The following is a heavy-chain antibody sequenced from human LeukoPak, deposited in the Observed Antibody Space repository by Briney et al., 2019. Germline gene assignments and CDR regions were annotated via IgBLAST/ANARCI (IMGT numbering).Heavy chain of an antibody. CDR2: INQDGSVR. CDR1: GFTFSSYW. CDR3: AREGGGAVVVEEYYFDY. V-gene: IGHV3-7*01. D-gene: IGHD6-19*01. Sequence: GGSLRLSCAASGFTFSSYWMSWVRQAPGKGLDWVANINQDGSVRYYVASVKGRFTISRDNAKNSLYLQMNSLRAEDTAVYYCAREGGGAVVVEEYYFDYWGQGTLVTVSS. J-gene: IGHJ4*02.